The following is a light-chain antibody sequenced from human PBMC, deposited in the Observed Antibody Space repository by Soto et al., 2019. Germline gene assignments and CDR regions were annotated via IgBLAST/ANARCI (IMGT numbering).Light chain of an antibody. V-gene: IGKV3-20*01. J-gene: IGKJ1*01. CDR1: QSVSSSY. CDR3: EQYGSSPRT. Sequence: EIVLTQSPGTLSFSPGERATLSFMASQSVSSSYLAWYQQKPGQAPRLLIYDASNRATGIPARFSGSGSGTDFTLTISRLEPEDFAVYYCEQYGSSPRTFGQGTKVDIK. CDR2: DAS.